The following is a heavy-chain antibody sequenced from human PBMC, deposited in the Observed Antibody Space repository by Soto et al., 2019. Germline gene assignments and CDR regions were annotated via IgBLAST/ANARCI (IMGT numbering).Heavy chain of an antibody. D-gene: IGHD2-15*01. V-gene: IGHV4-59*08. CDR1: GGSISSYY. J-gene: IGHJ4*02. CDR2: IYYSGST. Sequence: SETLSLTCTVSGGSISSYYWSWIRQPPGKGLEWIGYIYYSGSTNYNPSLKSRVTISVDTSKNQFSLKLSSVTAADTAVYYCARHECSGGSCYPFDYWGQGTLVTVSS. CDR3: ARHECSGGSCYPFDY.